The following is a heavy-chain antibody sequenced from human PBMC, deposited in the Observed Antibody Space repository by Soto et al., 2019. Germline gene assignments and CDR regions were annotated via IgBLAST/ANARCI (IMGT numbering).Heavy chain of an antibody. CDR2: IYPGDSDT. Sequence: GESQRISCKGSGYSFTSYGSGWVRQMPGKGLEWMGIIYPGDSDTRYSPSFQGQVTISADKSISTAYLQWSSLKASDTAMYYCARHSYSSSWADFDYWGQGTLVTVSS. CDR1: GYSFTSYG. J-gene: IGHJ4*02. D-gene: IGHD6-13*01. CDR3: ARHSYSSSWADFDY. V-gene: IGHV5-51*01.